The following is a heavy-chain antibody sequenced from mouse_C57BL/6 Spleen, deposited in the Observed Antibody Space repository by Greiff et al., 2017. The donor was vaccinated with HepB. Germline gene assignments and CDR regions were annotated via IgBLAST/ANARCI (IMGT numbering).Heavy chain of an antibody. CDR2: IDPSDSYT. V-gene: IGHV1-69*01. Sequence: QVQLKQPGAELVMPGASVKLSCKASGYTFTSYWMHWVKQRPGQGLEWIGEIDPSDSYTNYNQKFKGKSTLTVDKSSSTAYMQLSSLTSEDSAVYYCARYSNYVWYYAMDYWGQGTSVTVSS. J-gene: IGHJ4*01. CDR3: ARYSNYVWYYAMDY. D-gene: IGHD2-5*01. CDR1: GYTFTSYW.